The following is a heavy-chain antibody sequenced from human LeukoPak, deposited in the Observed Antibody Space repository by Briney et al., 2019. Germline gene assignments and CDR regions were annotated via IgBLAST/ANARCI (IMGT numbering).Heavy chain of an antibody. V-gene: IGHV3-66*01. J-gene: IGHJ3*02. CDR3: ARAPDGYEAFDI. Sequence: PGGSLRLSCAVSGFIVSSNYMTRVRQAPGKGLEWVSVIYSGGRTYYADSVKGRFTTSRDNSKNTLYLQVNSLRAEDTAVYYCARAPDGYEAFDIWGQGTMVTVSS. D-gene: IGHD3-22*01. CDR2: IYSGGRT. CDR1: GFIVSSNY.